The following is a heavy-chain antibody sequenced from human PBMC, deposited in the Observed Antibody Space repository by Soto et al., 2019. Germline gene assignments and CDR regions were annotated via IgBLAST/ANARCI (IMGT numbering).Heavy chain of an antibody. Sequence: SETLSLTCTVAGGSISSYYWSWIRQPPRKELEWIGYIHYTGTTKYNPSLKSRVTISVDTSKNQFSLKLDSMTAADTAVYYCARDGSHCVTTSCPGAWFDPWGQGTLVTVSS. CDR1: GGSISSYY. CDR3: ARDGSHCVTTSCPGAWFDP. D-gene: IGHD2-2*01. J-gene: IGHJ5*02. CDR2: IHYTGTT. V-gene: IGHV4-59*01.